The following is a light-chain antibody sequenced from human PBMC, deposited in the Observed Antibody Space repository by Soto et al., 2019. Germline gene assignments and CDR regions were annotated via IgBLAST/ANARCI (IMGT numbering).Light chain of an antibody. CDR1: QSVRTK. Sequence: EIVMTQSPDTLYVSPGEGATLSCRASQSVRTKLAWYQQKAGQAPRLLIYGASTRATGIPDRFSGSGSGTEFTLTISSLQSEDFAVYYCHQYNSWPPITFGQGTRLEMK. V-gene: IGKV3-15*01. CDR2: GAS. J-gene: IGKJ5*01. CDR3: HQYNSWPPIT.